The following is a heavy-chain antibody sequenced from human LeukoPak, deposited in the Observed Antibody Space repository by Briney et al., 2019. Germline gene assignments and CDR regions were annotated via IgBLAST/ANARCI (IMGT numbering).Heavy chain of an antibody. V-gene: IGHV3-53*01. J-gene: IGHJ3*02. CDR2: IYSGGST. CDR1: GFTVSSNY. D-gene: IGHD3-22*01. CDR3: AREPYDSSGYRDAFDI. Sequence: PGGSLRLSCAASGFTVSSNYMSWVRQALGKGLEWVSVIYSGGSTYYADSVKGRFTISRDNSKNTLYLQMNSLRAEDTAVYYCAREPYDSSGYRDAFDIWGQGTMVTVSS.